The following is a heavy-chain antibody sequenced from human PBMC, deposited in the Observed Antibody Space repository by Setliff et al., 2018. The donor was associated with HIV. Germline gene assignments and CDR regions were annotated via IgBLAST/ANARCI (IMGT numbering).Heavy chain of an antibody. CDR2: INPSGGNT. D-gene: IGHD6-19*01. CDR3: ARGAWYTSGWYSSRYMDV. V-gene: IGHV1-46*01. Sequence: GASVKVSCKASGYSFTSYYVHWVRQAPGQGLEWMGIINPSGGNTGYAQKFQGRVTMTRNTSISTAYMELSSLRSEDTAVYYCARGAWYTSGWYSSRYMDVWGKGTTVTVSS. J-gene: IGHJ6*03. CDR1: GYSFTSYY.